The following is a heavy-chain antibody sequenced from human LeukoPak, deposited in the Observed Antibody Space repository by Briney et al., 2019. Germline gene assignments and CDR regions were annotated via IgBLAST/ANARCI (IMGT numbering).Heavy chain of an antibody. J-gene: IGHJ6*02. CDR2: FDPEDGET. D-gene: IGHD3-22*01. Sequence: ASVKVSCKVSGYTLTELSMHWVRQAPGKGLEWRGGFDPEDGETIYAQKFQGRVTMTEDTSTDTAYMELSSLRSEDTAVYYCATGSGYYPQRRKFDYYYYGMDVWGQGTTVTVSS. V-gene: IGHV1-24*01. CDR1: GYTLTELS. CDR3: ATGSGYYPQRRKFDYYYYGMDV.